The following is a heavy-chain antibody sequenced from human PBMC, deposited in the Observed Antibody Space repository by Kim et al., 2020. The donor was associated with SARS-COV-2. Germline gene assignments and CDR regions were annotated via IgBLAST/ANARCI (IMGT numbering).Heavy chain of an antibody. V-gene: IGHV3-74*01. CDR3: ASDTVLYGLDV. CDR2: IKSEVTGI. CDR1: GFTVANYW. Sequence: GGSLRLSCATSGFTVANYWMHWVRQAPGKGLVWVSRIKSEVTGISYAGSVKGRFTISRDNANNTLYLQMNNLRAEDTAVYYCASDTVLYGLDVWGQGTTVTVSS. D-gene: IGHD4-4*01. J-gene: IGHJ6*02.